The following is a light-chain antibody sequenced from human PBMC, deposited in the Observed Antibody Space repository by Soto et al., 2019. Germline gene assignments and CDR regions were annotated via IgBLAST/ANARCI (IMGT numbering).Light chain of an antibody. Sequence: EIVVTQSPATLSVSPGERATLSCRASQSVKNSLAWYQQKPGQAPRLLIYDASTRATGIQDRFSGSGSGTELTLTISGLQSEDFAVYYCQQYDKWPLTFGGGTKVEIK. CDR2: DAS. CDR3: QQYDKWPLT. V-gene: IGKV3-15*01. CDR1: QSVKNS. J-gene: IGKJ4*01.